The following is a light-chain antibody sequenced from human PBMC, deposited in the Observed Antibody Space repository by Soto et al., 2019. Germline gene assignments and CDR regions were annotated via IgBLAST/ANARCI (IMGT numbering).Light chain of an antibody. J-gene: IGLJ2*01. CDR3: SSYSGTNNVV. CDR2: EVT. V-gene: IGLV2-8*01. Sequence: QSALTQPPSASGSPGQSVTTYCTGTSSDVGGYNYVSWYQQHPGKAPKLIIYEVTKRPSGVPDRFSGSKSGNTASLTVSGLQAEDEADYYCSSYSGTNNVVFGGGTKLTVL. CDR1: SSDVGGYNY.